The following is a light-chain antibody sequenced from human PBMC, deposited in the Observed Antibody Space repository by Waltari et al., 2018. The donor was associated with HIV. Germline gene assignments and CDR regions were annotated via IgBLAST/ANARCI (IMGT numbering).Light chain of an antibody. J-gene: IGLJ2*01. CDR3: CSYAGGRVFVL. CDR2: EVN. V-gene: IGLV2-23*02. CDR1: ISDIGSDNL. Sequence: QSALSQPASVSGSPGQSITISCTGTISDIGSDNLVSWYQQYPGRAPKLIIYEVNKRPSGVSDRFSGSKSGNRASLTVAGVKVEDEADYYCCSYAGGRVFVLFGGGTRLTV.